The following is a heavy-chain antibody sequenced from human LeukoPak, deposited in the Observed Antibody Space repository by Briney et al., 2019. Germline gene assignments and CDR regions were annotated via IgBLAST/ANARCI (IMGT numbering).Heavy chain of an antibody. J-gene: IGHJ4*02. D-gene: IGHD3-9*01. CDR3: ARANPPAISFFDY. V-gene: IGHV3-21*01. CDR1: GITFSGYS. Sequence: PGGSLRLSXAASGITFSGYSMNWVRQSPGKGLEWVSSISGSGESIYYADSVKGRFTISRDNARNSLYLQMDSLRAEDTAVYYCARANPPAISFFDYWGQGTLVTVSS. CDR2: ISGSGESI.